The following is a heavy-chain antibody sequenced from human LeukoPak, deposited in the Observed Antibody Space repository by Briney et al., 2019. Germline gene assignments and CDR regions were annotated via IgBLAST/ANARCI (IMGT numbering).Heavy chain of an antibody. J-gene: IGHJ3*02. D-gene: IGHD6-19*01. Sequence: PGGTLRLSCAASGFTFSSYDMSWVRQAPGKGLEWVSSVSTSSSYIYYADSLKGRFTSSRDNAKKSLYLQKNSRRAEDTAIYYCARGHIGVAAHDVAFDIWGQGKMVTVSS. CDR2: VSTSSSYI. V-gene: IGHV3-21*01. CDR1: GFTFSSYD. CDR3: ARGHIGVAAHDVAFDI.